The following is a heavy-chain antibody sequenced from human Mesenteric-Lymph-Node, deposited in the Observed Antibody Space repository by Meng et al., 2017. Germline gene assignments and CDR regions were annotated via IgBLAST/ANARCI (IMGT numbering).Heavy chain of an antibody. CDR1: GGSISSGTYY. J-gene: IGHJ4*02. V-gene: IGHV4-61*02. D-gene: IGHD3-22*01. CDR3: ATSTYYFDNSGYMTFDL. CDR2: IYTSGIT. Sequence: SETLSLTCSVSGGSISSGTYYWSWIRQPAGKGLEWIGRIYTSGITNYNPSLESRVTISLDTSNNQYSLRLNSVTAADTAVYYCATSTYYFDNSGYMTFDLWGQGTPVTVSS.